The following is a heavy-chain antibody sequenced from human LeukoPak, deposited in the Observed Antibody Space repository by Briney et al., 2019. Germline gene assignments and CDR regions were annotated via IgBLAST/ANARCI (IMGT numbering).Heavy chain of an antibody. CDR2: IRYDGSNK. D-gene: IGHD4-17*01. CDR3: ARATALRIDY. CDR1: GFTFSSYG. V-gene: IGHV3-30*02. J-gene: IGHJ4*02. Sequence: GGSLRLSCAASGFTFSSYGMHWVRQAPGKGLEWVTFIRYDGSNKYYADSVKGRFTISRDNSKNTLYLRMNSLRAEDTAVYYCARATALRIDYWGQGTLVTVSS.